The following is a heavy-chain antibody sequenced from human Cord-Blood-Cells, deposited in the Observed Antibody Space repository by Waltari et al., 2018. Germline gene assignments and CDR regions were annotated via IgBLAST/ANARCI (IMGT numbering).Heavy chain of an antibody. J-gene: IGHJ3*02. CDR3: ASPLLVDAFDI. CDR2: INPNMGGT. CDR1: GYTFTGYY. V-gene: IGHV1-2*02. D-gene: IGHD2-21*01. Sequence: QVQLVQSGAEVKKPGASVKVSCKASGYTFTGYYMHWVRQAPGQGLEWMGWINPNMGGTNYAQKFQGRVTMTRDTSISTAYMELSRLRSDDTAVYYCASPLLVDAFDIWGQGTMVTVSS.